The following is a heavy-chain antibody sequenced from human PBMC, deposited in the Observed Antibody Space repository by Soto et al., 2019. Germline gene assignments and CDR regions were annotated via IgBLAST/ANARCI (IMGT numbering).Heavy chain of an antibody. CDR1: GFTFSNAW. CDR3: TTDQVRPPDIVATLRYFDY. D-gene: IGHD5-12*01. J-gene: IGHJ4*02. CDR2: IKSKTDGGTT. V-gene: IGHV3-15*01. Sequence: GGSLRLSCAASGFTFSNAWMSWVRQAPGKGLEWVGRIKSKTDGGTTDYAAPVKGRFTISRDDSKNTLYLQMNSLKTEDTAVYYCTTDQVRPPDIVATLRYFDYWGQGTLVTVSS.